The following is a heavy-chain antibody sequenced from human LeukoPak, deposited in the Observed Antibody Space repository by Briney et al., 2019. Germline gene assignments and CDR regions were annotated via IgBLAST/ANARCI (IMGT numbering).Heavy chain of an antibody. V-gene: IGHV3-23*01. CDR2: ISGSGDST. Sequence: GGSLRLSCTASGLTFNNYAMNWVRQAPGKGLEWVSAISGSGDSTYYADSVKGRFTVSRDNSKNTLYLQMNSLRAEDTAVYYCVSRYDWTPGHFWGQGTLVTVSS. CDR1: GLTFNNYA. D-gene: IGHD1-20*01. J-gene: IGHJ4*02. CDR3: VSRYDWTPGHF.